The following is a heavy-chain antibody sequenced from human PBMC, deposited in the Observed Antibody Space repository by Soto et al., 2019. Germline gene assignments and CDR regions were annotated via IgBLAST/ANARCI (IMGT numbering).Heavy chain of an antibody. V-gene: IGHV3-48*02. D-gene: IGHD6-13*01. CDR3: ARGGSGSSWYGDY. Sequence: EVQLVESGGGLLQPGGSLRLSCAASGFTFSSYNMNWVRQAPGKGLEWVSYISSDSSTIYYADSVKGRFIISRDNAKNSLYLPMNSLRDEDTAVYYCARGGSGSSWYGDYCGQGTLVTVSS. CDR2: ISSDSSTI. J-gene: IGHJ4*02. CDR1: GFTFSSYN.